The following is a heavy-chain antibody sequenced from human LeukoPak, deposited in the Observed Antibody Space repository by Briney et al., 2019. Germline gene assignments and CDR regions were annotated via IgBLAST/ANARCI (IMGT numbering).Heavy chain of an antibody. CDR3: TTDLAVTADLYDY. Sequence: TGGSLRLSCAASGFTFSNAWMSWVRQAPGKGLEWVGRIKSKTDGGTTDYAAPVKGRFTISRDDSKNTLYLQMNSLKTEDTAVYYCTTDLAVTADLYDYWGQGTLVTVSS. J-gene: IGHJ4*02. CDR1: GFTFSNAW. V-gene: IGHV3-15*01. D-gene: IGHD4-11*01. CDR2: IKSKTDGGTT.